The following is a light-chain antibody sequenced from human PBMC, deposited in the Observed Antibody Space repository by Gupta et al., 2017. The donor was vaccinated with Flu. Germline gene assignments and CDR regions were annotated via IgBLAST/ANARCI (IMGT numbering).Light chain of an antibody. V-gene: IGLV3-21*02. CDR1: NIGRKS. Sequence: SYVLTQPPSVSVAPGQTARITCGGNNIGRKSVHWYQQKPGPAPVLVADDNSDRPSGIPERFSGYNSGNKATRKISRVEAGDEADDYCQVWDSSSNHVVFGGGTKLTVL. CDR3: QVWDSSSNHVV. J-gene: IGLJ3*02. CDR2: DNS.